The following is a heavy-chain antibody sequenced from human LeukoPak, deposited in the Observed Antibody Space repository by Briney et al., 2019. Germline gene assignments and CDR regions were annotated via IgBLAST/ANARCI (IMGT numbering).Heavy chain of an antibody. CDR1: GFTFSSYG. CDR3: ARWDGGDEGRLRY. Sequence: GGSLRLSCAASGFTFSSYGMHWVRQAPGKGLEWVAYTSYDGSNENYIESVKGRFIISRDNSRNTLHLQMNSLRAEDTALYYCARWDGGDEGRLRYWDQGTLVTVSS. J-gene: IGHJ4*02. D-gene: IGHD2-21*02. CDR2: TSYDGSNE. V-gene: IGHV3-30*03.